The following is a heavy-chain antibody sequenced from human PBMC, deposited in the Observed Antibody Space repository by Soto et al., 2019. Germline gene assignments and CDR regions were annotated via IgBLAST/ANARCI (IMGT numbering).Heavy chain of an antibody. Sequence: GGSLRLSCAASGFTFSSYSMNWVRQAPGKGLEWVSSISSSSSYIYYADSVKGRFTISRDNAKNSLYLQMNSLRAEDTAVYYCARSTRPHYDCWSGDPIEQHYYSYGMVVWGQGTTVTVSS. CDR2: ISSSSSYI. CDR3: ARSTRPHYDCWSGDPIEQHYYSYGMVV. J-gene: IGHJ6*02. CDR1: GFTFSSYS. V-gene: IGHV3-21*01. D-gene: IGHD3-3*01.